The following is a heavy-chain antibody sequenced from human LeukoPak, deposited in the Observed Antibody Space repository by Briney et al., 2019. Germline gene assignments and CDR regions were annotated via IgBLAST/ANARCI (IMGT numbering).Heavy chain of an antibody. Sequence: RSLRLSCTASGFTFGDYAMSWVRQAPGKGLEWVGFIRSKAYGGTTEYAASVKGRFTISRDDSKSIAYLQMNSLKTEDTAVYYCTRAGMVRGVSYYYYGMDVWGKGTTVTVSS. CDR1: GFTFGDYA. CDR2: IRSKAYGGTT. D-gene: IGHD3-10*01. J-gene: IGHJ6*04. V-gene: IGHV3-49*04. CDR3: TRAGMVRGVSYYYYGMDV.